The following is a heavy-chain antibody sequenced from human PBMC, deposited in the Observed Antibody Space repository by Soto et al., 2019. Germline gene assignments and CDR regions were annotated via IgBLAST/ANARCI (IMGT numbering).Heavy chain of an antibody. CDR1: GFTFSSYG. D-gene: IGHD3-3*01. Sequence: PGGSLRLSCAASGFTFSSYGMHWVRQAPGKGPEWVSAIGTAGDTYYPGSVKGRFTISRENAKNSLYLQMNSLRAGDTAVYYCARGGFGVVINPMDVWGQGTTVTVSS. CDR3: ARGGFGVVINPMDV. CDR2: IGTAGDT. J-gene: IGHJ6*02. V-gene: IGHV3-13*01.